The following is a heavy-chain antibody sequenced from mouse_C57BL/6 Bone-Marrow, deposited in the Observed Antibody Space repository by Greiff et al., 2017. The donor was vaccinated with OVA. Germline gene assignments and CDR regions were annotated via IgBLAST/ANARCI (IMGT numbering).Heavy chain of an antibody. CDR1: GYTFTDYN. J-gene: IGHJ3*01. V-gene: IGHV1-18*01. Sequence: VQLLQSGPELVKPGASVKIPCTASGYTFTDYNMAWVQQSHGKSLEWIGDINPNNGGTIYNQTFKGKATLTVDKSSSTAYMELRSLTSEDTAVYYCARSNYDGSSYGFADWGKGTLVTVSA. CDR3: ARSNYDGSSYGFAD. CDR2: INPNNGGT. D-gene: IGHD1-1*01.